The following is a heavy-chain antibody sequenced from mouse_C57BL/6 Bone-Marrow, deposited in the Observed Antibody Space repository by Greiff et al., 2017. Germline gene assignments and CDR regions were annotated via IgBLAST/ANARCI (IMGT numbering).Heavy chain of an antibody. V-gene: IGHV1-85*01. J-gene: IGHJ1*03. CDR1: GYTFTSYD. CDR3: ARLEFDGSSGDWYFGV. CDR2: IYPRDGST. Sequence: QVQLQQSGPELVKPGASVKLSCKASGYTFTSYDINWVKQRPGQGLEWIGWIYPRDGSTKYNEKFKGKATLTVDTSSSTADMELHSLTSEDSAVYFCARLEFDGSSGDWYFGVWCTGTTVTVSS. D-gene: IGHD1-1*01.